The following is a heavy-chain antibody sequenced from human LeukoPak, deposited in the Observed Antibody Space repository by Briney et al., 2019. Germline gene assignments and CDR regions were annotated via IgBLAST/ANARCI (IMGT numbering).Heavy chain of an antibody. J-gene: IGHJ5*01. Sequence: PGGSLRLSCAASGFTFHDYAMHWVRQAPGKGLEWVSGISWNSGIIGYADSVKGRFTTSRDNAKNSLYLQMNSLRTEDTAVYYCTREGMGTSFSAWFDPWGQGTLVTVSS. CDR1: GFTFHDYA. CDR3: TREGMGTSFSAWFDP. CDR2: ISWNSGII. D-gene: IGHD1-7*01. V-gene: IGHV3-9*01.